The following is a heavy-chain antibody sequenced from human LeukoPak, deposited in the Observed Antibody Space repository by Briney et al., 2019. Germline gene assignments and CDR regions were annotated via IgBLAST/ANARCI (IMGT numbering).Heavy chain of an antibody. J-gene: IGHJ4*02. CDR3: ARRGTFGAGRSTDY. D-gene: IGHD3-16*01. V-gene: IGHV4-34*01. Sequence: SSETLSLTCAVYGGSFSGYYWSWIRRPPGKGLEWIGEINHSGSTNYNPSLKSRVTISVDTSKNQFSLKLSSVTAADTAVYYCARRGTFGAGRSTDYWGQGTLVTVSS. CDR2: INHSGST. CDR1: GGSFSGYY.